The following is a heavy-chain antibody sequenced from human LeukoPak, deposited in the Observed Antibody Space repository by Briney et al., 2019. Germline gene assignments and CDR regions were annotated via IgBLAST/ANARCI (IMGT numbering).Heavy chain of an antibody. Sequence: PGGSLRLSCAPSGFIFSGYYMSWVRQAPGKGREWVSYISGSGNDISYADSVKGRFTISRDNAKGSLYLQMNSLRAADTAVYYCGTHAGRTGSDDWGQGTLVTVSS. D-gene: IGHD3/OR15-3a*01. J-gene: IGHJ4*02. CDR2: ISGSGNDI. CDR3: GTHAGRTGSDD. V-gene: IGHV3-11*01. CDR1: GFIFSGYY.